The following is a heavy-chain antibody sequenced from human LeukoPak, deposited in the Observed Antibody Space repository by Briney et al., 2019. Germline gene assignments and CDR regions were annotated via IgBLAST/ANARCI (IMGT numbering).Heavy chain of an antibody. V-gene: IGHV3-64*01. CDR1: GFTFSSYA. CDR3: ARLSGPYDY. D-gene: IGHD3-10*01. J-gene: IGHJ4*02. CDR2: ISSNGGSA. Sequence: SGGSPRLSCAASGFTFSSYAMHWVRQAPGKGLEYVSAISSNGGSAYYANSVKGRFTISRDNSKNTLYLQMGSLRAEDMAVYYCARLSGPYDYWGQGALVTVSS.